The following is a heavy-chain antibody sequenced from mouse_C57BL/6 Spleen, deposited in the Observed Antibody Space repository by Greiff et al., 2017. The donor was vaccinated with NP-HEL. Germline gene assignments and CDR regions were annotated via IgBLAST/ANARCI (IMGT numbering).Heavy chain of an antibody. CDR1: GFNIKDYY. J-gene: IGHJ3*01. CDR3: ARPYYGSSYAWFAY. V-gene: IGHV14-2*01. Sequence: EVHLVESGAELVKPGASVKLSCTASGFNIKDYYMHWVKQSTEQGLAWIGRIDPEDGETKYAPKFQGKATITADTSSNTAYLQLSSLTSEDTAVYYCARPYYGSSYAWFAYWGQGTLVTVSA. D-gene: IGHD1-1*01. CDR2: IDPEDGET.